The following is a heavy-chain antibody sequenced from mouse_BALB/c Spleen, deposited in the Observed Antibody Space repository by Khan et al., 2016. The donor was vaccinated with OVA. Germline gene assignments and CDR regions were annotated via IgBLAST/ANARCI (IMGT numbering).Heavy chain of an antibody. Sequence: IQLVQSGPELVKPGTSVKMSCKASGYRITSYLIHWVKQKPGQGLEWIGYINPYNGATEYNEKFKGKATLTSDKSSNTAYMELSSLTSEDSAVYYWARGNWQSYYFDYWGQGTTLTVSS. CDR1: GYRITSYL. V-gene: IGHV1S136*01. J-gene: IGHJ2*01. D-gene: IGHD4-1*01. CDR3: ARGNWQSYYFDY. CDR2: INPYNGAT.